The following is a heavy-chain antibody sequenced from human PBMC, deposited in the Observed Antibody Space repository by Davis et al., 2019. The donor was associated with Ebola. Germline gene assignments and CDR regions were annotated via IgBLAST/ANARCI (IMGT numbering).Heavy chain of an antibody. CDR3: AKDYLDY. CDR1: GFTFSSYG. V-gene: IGHV3-30*18. J-gene: IGHJ4*02. Sequence: GGSLRLSCAASGFTFSSYGMHWVRQAPGKGLEWVAVISYDGSNKYYADSVKGRFTISRDNSKNTLYLQMNSLRAEDTAVYYCAKDYLDYWGQGTLVTVSS. CDR2: ISYDGSNK.